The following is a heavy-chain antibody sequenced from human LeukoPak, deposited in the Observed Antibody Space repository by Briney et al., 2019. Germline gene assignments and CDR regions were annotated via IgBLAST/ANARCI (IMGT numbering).Heavy chain of an antibody. CDR3: ASMVRGVRAAFDI. CDR1: GGSFSGYY. D-gene: IGHD3-10*01. Sequence: KPSETLSLTCAVYGGSFSGYYWSWIRQPPGKGLEWIGEINHSGSTNYNPSLKSRVTISVDTSKNQFSLKLSSVTAADTAVYYCASMVRGVRAAFDIWGLGTMVTVSS. J-gene: IGHJ3*02. V-gene: IGHV4-34*01. CDR2: INHSGST.